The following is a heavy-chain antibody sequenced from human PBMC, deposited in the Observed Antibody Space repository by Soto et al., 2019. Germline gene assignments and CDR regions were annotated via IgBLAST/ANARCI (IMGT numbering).Heavy chain of an antibody. CDR2: INHSGST. Sequence: QVQLQQWGAGLLKPSETLSLTCAVYGGSFSGYYWSWIRQPPGKGLEWIGEINHSGSTNYNPSLKSRVTISVDTSKNQFSLKLRSVTAADTAVYYCARDRPYDFWSGYGSWFDPWGQGTLVTVSS. CDR1: GGSFSGYY. D-gene: IGHD3-3*01. CDR3: ARDRPYDFWSGYGSWFDP. J-gene: IGHJ5*02. V-gene: IGHV4-34*01.